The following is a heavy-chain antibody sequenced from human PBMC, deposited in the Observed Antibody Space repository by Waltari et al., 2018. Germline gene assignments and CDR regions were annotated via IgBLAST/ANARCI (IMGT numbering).Heavy chain of an antibody. D-gene: IGHD1-26*01. V-gene: IGHV4-34*01. CDR1: RGSFTSFF. CDR3: ARGGAFAFDI. J-gene: IGHJ3*02. Sequence: QVQLEQWGAGLLRPSETLSLTCGVFRGSFTSFFWAWFRQPPGKGLGWIGASNHSGGTNYNPSLKGRATISVDTSRNQFSLKLFSVTAADTAVYYCARGGAFAFDIWGQGTMLTVSS. CDR2: SNHSGGT.